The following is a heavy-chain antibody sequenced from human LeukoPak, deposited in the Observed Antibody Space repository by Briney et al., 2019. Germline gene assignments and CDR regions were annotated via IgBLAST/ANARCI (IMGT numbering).Heavy chain of an antibody. CDR3: ARVDGSCSGGSCPSGNWFDP. CDR2: IYTRGST. CDR1: GGSLSNYY. J-gene: IGHJ5*02. V-gene: IGHV4-4*07. Sequence: SETLSLTCTVSGGSLSNYYWSWIRQPAGKGLEWIGRIYTRGSTNYNPSLKSRVTISYTSKNQFSLKLNSVTAADTAVYDCARVDGSCSGGSCPSGNWFDPWGQGTLVTVSS. D-gene: IGHD2-15*01.